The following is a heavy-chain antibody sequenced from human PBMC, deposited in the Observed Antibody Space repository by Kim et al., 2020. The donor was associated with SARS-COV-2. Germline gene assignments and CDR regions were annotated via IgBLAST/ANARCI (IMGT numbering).Heavy chain of an antibody. Sequence: SETLSLTCAVYGGSFSGYYWSWIRQPPGKGLEWIGEINHSGSTNYNPSLKSRVTISVDTSKNQFSLKLSSVTAADTAVYYCARGKRITMVRGVPRYGMDVWGQGTTVTVSS. CDR1: GGSFSGYY. D-gene: IGHD3-10*01. CDR2: INHSGST. J-gene: IGHJ6*02. CDR3: ARGKRITMVRGVPRYGMDV. V-gene: IGHV4-34*01.